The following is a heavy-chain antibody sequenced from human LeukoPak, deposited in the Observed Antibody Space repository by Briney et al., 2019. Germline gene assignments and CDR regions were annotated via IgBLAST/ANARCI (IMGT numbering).Heavy chain of an antibody. J-gene: IGHJ4*02. CDR2: ISHSGST. V-gene: IGHV4-38-2*01. CDR3: ARGMSAYSGFGPFDYFDY. CDR1: GFSISSDYF. D-gene: IGHD5-12*01. Sequence: SETLSLTCAVSGFSISSDYFWGWIRQPPGRGLEWIGSISHSGSTYYNPSLKSRVTISIDTSKNHFSLKLCTVTAADTALFYCARGMSAYSGFGPFDYFDYWGQGTLVTVSS.